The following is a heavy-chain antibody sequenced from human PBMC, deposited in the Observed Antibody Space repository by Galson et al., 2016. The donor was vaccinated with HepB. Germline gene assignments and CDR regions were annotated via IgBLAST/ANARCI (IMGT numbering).Heavy chain of an antibody. CDR1: GFTFSTYS. J-gene: IGHJ4*02. V-gene: IGHV3-21*01. D-gene: IGHD2-8*01. CDR3: ARAEDCFGVCPQKYYLDS. CDR2: TDSTSRYI. Sequence: SLRLSCAASGFTFSTYSMNWVRLAPGKGLEWVSSTDSTSRYIYYADSVRGRFTISRDNAQKSLYLQMNSLRAEDTAVYYCARAEDCFGVCPQKYYLDSWGRGTLVTVSS.